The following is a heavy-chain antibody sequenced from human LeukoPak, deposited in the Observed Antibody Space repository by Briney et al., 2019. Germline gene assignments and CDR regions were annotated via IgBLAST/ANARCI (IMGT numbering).Heavy chain of an antibody. J-gene: IGHJ4*02. D-gene: IGHD6-13*01. V-gene: IGHV3-33*07. Sequence: GGSLRLSCAASGFTFKTYAMSWVRQAPGKGLEWVAVIWYDGSNKYYADSVKGRFTISGDNSKNTLYLQMNSLRAEDTAVYYCARDHSSSLFDYWGQGTLVTVSS. CDR3: ARDHSSSLFDY. CDR1: GFTFKTYA. CDR2: IWYDGSNK.